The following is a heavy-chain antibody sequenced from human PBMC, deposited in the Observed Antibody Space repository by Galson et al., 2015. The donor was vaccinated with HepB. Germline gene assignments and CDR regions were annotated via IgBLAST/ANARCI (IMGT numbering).Heavy chain of an antibody. J-gene: IGHJ5*02. Sequence: SVKVSCKASGGTFRNYYMQWVRQAPGQGLEWMGMIDTNDGSTNYPQKFQGRVTVTRDTSTSTVYMELTSLRSEDTAVYYCARGSRSDPWGQGTLVTVSS. CDR3: ARGSRSDP. CDR1: GGTFRNYY. V-gene: IGHV1-46*01. CDR2: IDTNDGST.